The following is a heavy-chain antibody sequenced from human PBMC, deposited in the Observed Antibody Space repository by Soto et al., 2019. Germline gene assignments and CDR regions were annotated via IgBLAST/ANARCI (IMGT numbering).Heavy chain of an antibody. CDR2: IYHSGST. V-gene: IGHV4-30-2*01. Sequence: SETLSLTCAVTGCSISSGGYSWSWIRQPPGKGLEWIGYIYHSGSTYYNPSLKSRVTISVDRSKNQFSLKLSSVTAADTAVYYCARIYGDGAFDIWGQGTMVT. D-gene: IGHD4-17*01. J-gene: IGHJ3*02. CDR1: GCSISSGGYS. CDR3: ARIYGDGAFDI.